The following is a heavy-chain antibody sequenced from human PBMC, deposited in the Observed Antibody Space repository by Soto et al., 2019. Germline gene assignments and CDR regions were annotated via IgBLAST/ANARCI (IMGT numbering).Heavy chain of an antibody. CDR1: GFSVGRDD. Sequence: EVQLVESGGGLIQPGGSQTPSCAASGFSVGRDDMSWVRQAPGKGLAWISLIYVGGGTSYADSVKGRFTISIDTSDNTVLLRMNDLRAEDTAIYYCARVFLWSFELWGRGTPVTVSS. V-gene: IGHV3-53*01. CDR3: ARVFLWSFEL. J-gene: IGHJ2*01. CDR2: IYVGGGT.